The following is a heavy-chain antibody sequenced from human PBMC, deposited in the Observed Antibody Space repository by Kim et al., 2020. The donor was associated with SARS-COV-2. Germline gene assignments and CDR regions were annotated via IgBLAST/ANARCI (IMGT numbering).Heavy chain of an antibody. CDR1: GFTFSSYW. D-gene: IGHD4-17*01. CDR2: IKQDGSEK. J-gene: IGHJ3*02. V-gene: IGHV3-7*03. Sequence: GGSLRLSCAASGFTFSSYWMSWVRQAPGKGLEWVANIKQDGSEKYYVDSVKGRFTISRDNVKDSPYLQMNSLRAEDTAVYYCARAPIIPGMLTTVTSKFSYAFDIWGQGTMVTVSS. CDR3: ARAPIIPGMLTTVTSKFSYAFDI.